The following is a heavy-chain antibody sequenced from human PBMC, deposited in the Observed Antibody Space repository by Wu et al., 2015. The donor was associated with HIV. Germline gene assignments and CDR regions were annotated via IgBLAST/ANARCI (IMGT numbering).Heavy chain of an antibody. V-gene: IGHV1-2*02. CDR3: ARVGTLLRGVSFLVY. CDR1: GYTFTDYY. CDR2: INPNHGGT. D-gene: IGHD3-10*01. J-gene: IGHJ4*02. Sequence: LVQSGAEVKKPGASVKVSCKASGYTFTDYYMHWVRQAPGQGLEWVGWINPNHGGTNYAQKFQGRVTMTRDTSISTVYMELSRLRYDDTAMYYCARVGTLLRGVSFLVYWGQGTLVTVSS.